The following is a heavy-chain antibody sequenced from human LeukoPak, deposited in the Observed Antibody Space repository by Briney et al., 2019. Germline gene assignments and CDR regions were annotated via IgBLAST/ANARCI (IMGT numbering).Heavy chain of an antibody. CDR2: IIPIFGTA. J-gene: IGHJ3*02. CDR3: ARGAYYYDSSGYYDAFDI. D-gene: IGHD3-22*01. CDR1: GYTFVNYG. Sequence: ASVKVSCKASGYTFVNYGISWVRQARGQGLEWMGGIIPIFGTANYAQKFQGRVTITADESTSTAYMELSSLRSEDTAVYYCARGAYYYDSSGYYDAFDIWGQGTMVTVSS. V-gene: IGHV1-69*13.